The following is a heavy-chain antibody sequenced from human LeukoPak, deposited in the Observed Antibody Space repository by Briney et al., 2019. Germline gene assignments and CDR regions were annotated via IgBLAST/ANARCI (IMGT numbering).Heavy chain of an antibody. V-gene: IGHV3-20*04. CDR2: INWNGGST. Sequence: GGSLSLSCAASGFPFDDYGMSWVRQAPGKGLEWVSGINWNGGSTCYADSVKGRFTISRDNAKNSLYLQMNSLRAEDTALYYCARSLPAATVGAFDYWGQGTLVTVSS. CDR3: ARSLPAATVGAFDY. CDR1: GFPFDDYG. D-gene: IGHD2-2*01. J-gene: IGHJ4*02.